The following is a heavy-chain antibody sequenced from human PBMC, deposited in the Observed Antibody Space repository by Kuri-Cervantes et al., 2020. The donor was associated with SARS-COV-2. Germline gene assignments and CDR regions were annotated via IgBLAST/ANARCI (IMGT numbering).Heavy chain of an antibody. CDR2: ISSSSSYI. D-gene: IGHD3-3*01. CDR1: GFTFSSYS. J-gene: IGHJ5*02. CDR3: ARDGPRAYYDFWSGYSEHLNWFDP. V-gene: IGHV3-21*01. Sequence: GGSLRLSCAASGFTFSSYSMNWVRQAPGKGLEWVSSISSSSSYIYYADSVKGRFTISRDNAKNSLYLQMNSLRAEDTAVYYCARDGPRAYYDFWSGYSEHLNWFDPWGQGTLVTVSS.